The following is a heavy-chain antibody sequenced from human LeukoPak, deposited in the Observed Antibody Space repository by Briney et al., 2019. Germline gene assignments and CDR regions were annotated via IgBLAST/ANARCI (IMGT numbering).Heavy chain of an antibody. J-gene: IGHJ4*02. D-gene: IGHD6-13*01. V-gene: IGHV3-30-3*01. Sequence: SGGSLRLSCAASGFTFSSYAMHWVRQAPGKGLEWVAVISYDGSNKYYADSVKGRFTISRDNSKNTLYLQMNSLRAEDTAVYYCAGDHPPSSWYMTTAFDYWGQGTLVTVSS. CDR3: AGDHPPSSWYMTTAFDY. CDR2: ISYDGSNK. CDR1: GFTFSSYA.